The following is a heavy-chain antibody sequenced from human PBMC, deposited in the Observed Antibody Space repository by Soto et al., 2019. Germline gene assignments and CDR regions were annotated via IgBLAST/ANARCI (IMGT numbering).Heavy chain of an antibody. D-gene: IGHD3-10*01. Sequence: QVQLVESGGGVVQPGRSLRLSCAASGFTFSRYAMHWVRQAPGKGLEWVAVISYDGSNKYYTDSVKGRFTISRDNSKNTLYLQMNSLRAEDTAVYYCARDHYLDYWGQGTLVTVSS. CDR3: ARDHYLDY. CDR1: GFTFSRYA. J-gene: IGHJ4*02. CDR2: ISYDGSNK. V-gene: IGHV3-30-3*01.